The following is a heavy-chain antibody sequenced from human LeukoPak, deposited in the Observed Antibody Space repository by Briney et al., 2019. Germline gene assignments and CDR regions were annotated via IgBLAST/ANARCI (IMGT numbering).Heavy chain of an antibody. V-gene: IGHV3-23*01. CDR1: GFTFSSYA. Sequence: AGGSLRLSCAASGFTFSSYAMSWVRQAPGKGLEWVSAISGSGGSTYYADSVKGRFTISRDNSKNTLYLQMNSLRAEDTAVYYCARDGLRLDTMIVVVNTPFFDYWGQGTLVTVSS. D-gene: IGHD3-22*01. CDR2: ISGSGGST. CDR3: ARDGLRLDTMIVVVNTPFFDY. J-gene: IGHJ4*02.